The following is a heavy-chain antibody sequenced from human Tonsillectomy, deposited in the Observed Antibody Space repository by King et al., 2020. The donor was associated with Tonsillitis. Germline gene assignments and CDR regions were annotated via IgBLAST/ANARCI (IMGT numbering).Heavy chain of an antibody. D-gene: IGHD3-22*01. J-gene: IGHJ4*02. CDR3: AKAVKYYLVSSEYYFDY. V-gene: IGHV3-23*04. Sequence: EVQLVESGGGLVQPGGSLRLSCAASGFTFSSNAMSWVRQAPGKGLEWVSGISGSGGSTNYADSVKGRFTISRDSSKNTLYLQMNSLRAEDTAVYYCAKAVKYYLVSSEYYFDYWGQGSLVTVSS. CDR1: GFTFSSNA. CDR2: ISGSGGST.